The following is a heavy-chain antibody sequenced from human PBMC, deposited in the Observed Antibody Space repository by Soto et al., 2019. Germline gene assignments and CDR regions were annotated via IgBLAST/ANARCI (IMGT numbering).Heavy chain of an antibody. V-gene: IGHV4-39*07. D-gene: IGHD5-12*01. CDR1: GGSISSGYYY. J-gene: IGHJ3*01. CDR2: MYHTGTT. Sequence: SETLSLTCSVSGGSISSGYYYWSWIRQPPGKGLEWIGRMYHTGTTDYNPSLKRRLSMSVDTSKNQFSLRLSSVTAADTALYYCARDVGYTGYEQGNPFDLWGQGTMVTVSS. CDR3: ARDVGYTGYEQGNPFDL.